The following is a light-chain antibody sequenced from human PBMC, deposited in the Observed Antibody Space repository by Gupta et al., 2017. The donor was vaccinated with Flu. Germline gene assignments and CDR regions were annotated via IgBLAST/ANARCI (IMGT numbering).Light chain of an antibody. CDR3: QQYYSTPPT. V-gene: IGKV4-1*01. J-gene: IGKJ1*01. CDR1: QSGLYSSKNKNY. Sequence: SLGERATINCKSSQSGLYSSKNKNYLAWYQQKPGQPPKRLIYWASTRESGVPDRFSGSGSGTDFTLTISSLQAEDVAVYYCQQYYSTPPTFGQGTKVEIK. CDR2: WAS.